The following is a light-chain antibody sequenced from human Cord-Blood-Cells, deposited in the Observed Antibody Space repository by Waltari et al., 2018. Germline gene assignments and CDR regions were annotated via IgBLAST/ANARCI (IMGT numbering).Light chain of an antibody. CDR1: SSNIGAGYD. CDR3: QSYDSSLSLYV. Sequence: QSVLTQPPSVSGAPGQRVTISCTGSSSNIGAGYDVHWYQQLPGTAPKLLIYGTRSRASGVPYGFSGSRAGTAASRAITGLQAEDEADYYCQSYDSSLSLYVFGTGTKVTVL. J-gene: IGLJ1*01. V-gene: IGLV1-40*01. CDR2: GTR.